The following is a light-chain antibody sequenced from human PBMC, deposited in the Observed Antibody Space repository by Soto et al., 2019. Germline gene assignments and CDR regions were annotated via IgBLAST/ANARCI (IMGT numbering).Light chain of an antibody. CDR1: QSVSSH. V-gene: IGKV3-11*01. Sequence: ERVMTQSPATLSVSPGERATLSCRASQSVSSHLAWYQQKPGQAPRLLIYDASNRATGIPARFSGSGSGTDFTLTISSLEPEDFAVYYCQQRSNFLTFGGGTKVEIK. CDR3: QQRSNFLT. CDR2: DAS. J-gene: IGKJ4*01.